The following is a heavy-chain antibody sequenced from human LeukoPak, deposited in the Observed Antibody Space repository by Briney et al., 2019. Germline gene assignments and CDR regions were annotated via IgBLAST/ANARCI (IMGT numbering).Heavy chain of an antibody. J-gene: IGHJ6*02. Sequence: SVKVSCKASGGTFSSYAISWVRQAPGQGLEWMGGIIPIFGTANYAQKFQGRVTMTRDTSTSTVYMELSSLRSEDTAVYYCAREDRSLDYYYGMDVWGQGTTVTVSS. CDR1: GGTFSSYA. CDR3: AREDRSLDYYYGMDV. V-gene: IGHV1-69*05. CDR2: IIPIFGTA. D-gene: IGHD3-10*01.